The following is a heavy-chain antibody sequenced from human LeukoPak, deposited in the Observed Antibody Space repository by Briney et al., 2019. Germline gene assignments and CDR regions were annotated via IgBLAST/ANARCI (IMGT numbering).Heavy chain of an antibody. CDR3: AREATVTTGEYFDY. D-gene: IGHD4-17*01. CDR2: VYHSGST. Sequence: SETLSLTCTVSGNSISSGYYWDWIRQPPGKGLQWIGSVYHSGSTNYNPSLKSRVTISVDTSKNQFSLKLSSVTAADTAVYYCAREATVTTGEYFDYWGQGTLVTVSS. V-gene: IGHV4-38-2*02. CDR1: GNSISSGYY. J-gene: IGHJ4*02.